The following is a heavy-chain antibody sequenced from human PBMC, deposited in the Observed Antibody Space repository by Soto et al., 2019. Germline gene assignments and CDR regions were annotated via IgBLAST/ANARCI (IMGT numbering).Heavy chain of an antibody. J-gene: IGHJ6*02. V-gene: IGHV1-69*04. CDR1: GDTFNFYT. Sequence: SVNVSCKASGDTFNFYTINWVRQAPGLGLEWMGRFNPILSFSNSALKFQGRVTMTTDTSTSTAYMELRSLRSDDTAVYYCARDGFYAGLGRYSYGYSPPRYYGMDVWGQGTTVTV. CDR3: ARDGFYAGLGRYSYGYSPPRYYGMDV. D-gene: IGHD5-18*01. CDR2: FNPILSFS.